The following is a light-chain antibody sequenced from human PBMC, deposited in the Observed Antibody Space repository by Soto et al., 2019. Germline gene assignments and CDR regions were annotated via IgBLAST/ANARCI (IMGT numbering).Light chain of an antibody. CDR3: LHDYNYPRT. CDR1: QGIRSE. Sequence: IQMTQSPSSLSASIGDRVTITCRASQGIRSELAWYQQKPGKAPNLLIYAASTLQSGVPSRFSGSGSGTDFTLTISSLQPEDFATYYCLHDYNYPRTFGQGTKV. CDR2: AAS. J-gene: IGKJ1*01. V-gene: IGKV1-6*01.